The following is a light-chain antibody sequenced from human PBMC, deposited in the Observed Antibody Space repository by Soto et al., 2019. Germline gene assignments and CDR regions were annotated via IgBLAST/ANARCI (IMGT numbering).Light chain of an antibody. V-gene: IGKV3-15*01. CDR3: QQYNDWPLLT. J-gene: IGKJ4*01. Sequence: EIVLTQSPGTLSLSPGERATLSCRASQSVSSKLAWYQQKPGQAPRLLIYGASTRATGIPARFSGGGSGTEFTLTISSLQSEDFAVYYCQQYNDWPLLTFGGGTKVDIK. CDR2: GAS. CDR1: QSVSSK.